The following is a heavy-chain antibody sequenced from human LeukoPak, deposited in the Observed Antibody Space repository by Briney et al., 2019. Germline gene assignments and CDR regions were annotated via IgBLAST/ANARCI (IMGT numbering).Heavy chain of an antibody. CDR2: IYYSGST. CDR1: GGSISSSSYY. CDR3: ARSPVVNFYYYYYYMDV. V-gene: IGHV4-39*07. Sequence: SETLSLTCTVSGGSISSSSYYWGWIRQPPGKGLEWIGSIYYSGSTYYNPSLKSRVTISVDTSKNQFSLKLSSVTAADTAVYYCARSPVVNFYYYYYYMDVWGKGTTVTVSS. J-gene: IGHJ6*03. D-gene: IGHD2-15*01.